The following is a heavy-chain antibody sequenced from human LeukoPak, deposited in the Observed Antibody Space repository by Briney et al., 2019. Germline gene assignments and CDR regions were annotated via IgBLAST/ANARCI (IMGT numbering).Heavy chain of an antibody. J-gene: IGHJ5*02. CDR3: ARHAPLGYSSVWYPPPNWFDP. D-gene: IGHD6-19*01. CDR1: GGSFSGYY. V-gene: IGHV4-34*01. CDR2: INHSGNT. Sequence: SETLSLTCAVYGGSFSGYYWSWIRQPPGKGLEWIGEINHSGNTNYNPSLKSRVTISVDTSKNHFSLKLSSVTAADTAVYYCARHAPLGYSSVWYPPPNWFDPWGQGTLVNVSS.